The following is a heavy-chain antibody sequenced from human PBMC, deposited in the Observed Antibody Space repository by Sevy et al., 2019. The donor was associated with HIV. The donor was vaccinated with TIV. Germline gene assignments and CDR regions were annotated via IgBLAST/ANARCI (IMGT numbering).Heavy chain of an antibody. CDR2: ISYDGSNK. CDR3: ARDGDLIYGPAGGFDY. J-gene: IGHJ4*02. V-gene: IGHV3-30-3*01. D-gene: IGHD3-10*01. CDR1: GFTFSSYA. Sequence: GGSLRLSCAASGFTFSSYAMHWVRQAPGKGLEWVAVISYDGSNKYYADSVKGRFTISRDNSKNTLYLQMNSLRAEDTAVYYCARDGDLIYGPAGGFDYWGQGTLGHRLL.